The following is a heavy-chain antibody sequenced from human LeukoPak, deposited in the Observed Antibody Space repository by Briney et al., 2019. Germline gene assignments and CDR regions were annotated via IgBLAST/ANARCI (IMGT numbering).Heavy chain of an antibody. J-gene: IGHJ4*02. Sequence: GGVLRLSLAAPGFTFQNAWVSWGRQAPGKGAEGGGRIKSKTDGGTTDYAAPVKGRFTISRDDSKNTLYLQMNSLKTEDTAVYYCTTELLFSEWSFDYWGQGTLVTVSS. CDR1: GFTFQNAW. V-gene: IGHV3-15*01. CDR3: TTELLFSEWSFDY. CDR2: IKSKTDGGTT. D-gene: IGHD3-3*01.